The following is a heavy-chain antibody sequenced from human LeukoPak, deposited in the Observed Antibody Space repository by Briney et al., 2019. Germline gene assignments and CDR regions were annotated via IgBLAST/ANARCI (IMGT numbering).Heavy chain of an antibody. D-gene: IGHD3-9*01. CDR1: GFTFSSYA. Sequence: GGSLRLSCAASGFTFSSYAMSWVRQAPGKGLEWVSAISGSGGSTYYADSVKGRFTISRDNSKNTLYLQMNSLRAEDTAVYYCATYLDWLQKDYYYYYGMDVWGQGTTVTVSS. CDR3: ATYLDWLQKDYYYYYGMDV. J-gene: IGHJ6*02. CDR2: ISGSGGST. V-gene: IGHV3-23*01.